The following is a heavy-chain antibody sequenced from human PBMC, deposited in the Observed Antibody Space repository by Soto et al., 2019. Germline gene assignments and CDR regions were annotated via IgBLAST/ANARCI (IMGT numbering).Heavy chain of an antibody. Sequence: LRLSCAASGFTFSSYAMHWVRQAPGKGLEWVAVISYDGSNKYYADSVKGRFTISRDNSKNTLYLQMNSLRAEDTAVYYCASADSYGGADYWGQGTLVTVSS. J-gene: IGHJ4*02. CDR3: ASADSYGGADY. CDR2: ISYDGSNK. D-gene: IGHD5-18*01. CDR1: GFTFSSYA. V-gene: IGHV3-30-3*01.